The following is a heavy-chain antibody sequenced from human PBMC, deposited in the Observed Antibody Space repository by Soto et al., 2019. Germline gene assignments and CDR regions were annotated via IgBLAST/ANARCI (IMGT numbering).Heavy chain of an antibody. V-gene: IGHV3-21*06. CDR3: ARESEDLTSKFDY. J-gene: IGHJ4*02. Sequence: PGGSLRLSCAASGFTFTRYSMNWVRQAPGKGLEWVSSISSTTNYIYYGDSMKGRFTISRDNAKNSLYLEMNSLRAEDTAVDYFARESEDLTSKFDYWGQGTLVTVSS. CDR1: GFTFTRYS. CDR2: ISSTTNYI.